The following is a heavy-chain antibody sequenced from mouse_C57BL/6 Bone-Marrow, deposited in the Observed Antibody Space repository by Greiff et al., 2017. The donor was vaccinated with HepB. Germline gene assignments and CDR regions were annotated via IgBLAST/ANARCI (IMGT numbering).Heavy chain of an antibody. D-gene: IGHD3-2*02. Sequence: EVMLVESGGDLVKPGGSLKLSCAASGFTLSSYGMSWVRQTPDKRLEWVATISSGGSYTYYPDSVKGRFTISRDNAKNTLYLQMSSLKSEDTAMYYCAKGDSSGYPYYYAMDYWGQGTSVTVSS. J-gene: IGHJ4*01. CDR3: AKGDSSGYPYYYAMDY. V-gene: IGHV5-6*02. CDR1: GFTLSSYG. CDR2: ISSGGSYT.